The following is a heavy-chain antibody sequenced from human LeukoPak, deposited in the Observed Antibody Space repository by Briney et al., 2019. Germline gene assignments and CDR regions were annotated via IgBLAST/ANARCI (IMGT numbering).Heavy chain of an antibody. J-gene: IGHJ5*02. D-gene: IGHD3-9*01. CDR2: IGFGDDSA. V-gene: IGHV3-23*01. CDR3: AKDPTSVGGRHNWLLDS. CDR1: GFTFNNYA. Sequence: PGGSLRLSCAASGFTFNNYAMSWVRQAPGKGLEWVSTIGFGDDSAYYADSVKGRFTFSRDNSKNTLYLQMNYLRAEDTAVYYCAKDPTSVGGRHNWLLDSWGQGTLVTVSS.